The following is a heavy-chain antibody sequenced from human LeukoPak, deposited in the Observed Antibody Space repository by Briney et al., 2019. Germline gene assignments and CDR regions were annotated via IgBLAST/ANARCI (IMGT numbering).Heavy chain of an antibody. CDR2: ISAYNGNT. CDR3: AREGHYYDSSGQDY. D-gene: IGHD3-22*01. J-gene: IGHJ4*02. CDR1: GYTFTSYG. Sequence: ASVKVSCKASGYTFTSYGISWVRQAPGQGLEWMGWISAYNGNTNYAQKFQGRVSMTTDTSTTTAYMELRSLRSDDTAVYYCAREGHYYDSSGQDYWGQGTLVTVSS. V-gene: IGHV1-18*04.